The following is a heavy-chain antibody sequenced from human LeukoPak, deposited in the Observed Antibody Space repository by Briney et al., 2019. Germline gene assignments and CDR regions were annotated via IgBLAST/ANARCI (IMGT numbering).Heavy chain of an antibody. CDR2: IYTSGST. J-gene: IGHJ5*02. CDR1: GGSTSSYY. Sequence: SETLSLACTDAGGSTSSYYWSWIRHPAGKGLDWIGCIYTSGSTNYHPSLKSQATMSVDTSKNQFPLKLTSVTAADTAVYYCARDITMVRETYNWFDPWGQGTQVTVSS. D-gene: IGHD3-10*01. V-gene: IGHV4-4*07. CDR3: ARDITMVRETYNWFDP.